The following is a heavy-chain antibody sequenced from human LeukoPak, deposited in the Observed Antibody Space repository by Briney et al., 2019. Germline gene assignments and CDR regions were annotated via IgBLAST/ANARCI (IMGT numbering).Heavy chain of an antibody. V-gene: IGHV1-8*01. J-gene: IGHJ6*03. D-gene: IGHD6-13*01. CDR1: GYTFTSYD. Sequence: ASVKVSCKASGYTFTSYDINWVRQATGQGLEWMGWMNPNSGNTGYAQKFQGRVTMTRNTSISTAYMELSSLRSEDTAVYYCARGSIAAAGPHYYYYYYMDVWGKGTTVTISS. CDR3: ARGSIAAAGPHYYYYYYMDV. CDR2: MNPNSGNT.